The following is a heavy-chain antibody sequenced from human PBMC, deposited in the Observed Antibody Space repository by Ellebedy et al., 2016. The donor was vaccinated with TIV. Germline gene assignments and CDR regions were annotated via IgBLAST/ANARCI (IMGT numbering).Heavy chain of an antibody. CDR2: IYYSGDT. Sequence: GSLRLSCTVSGDSISSSSHYWVWIRQPPGKGLEWIGNIYYSGDTFYNPSLKSRVTISVDTSKNQFSLNLSSVTAADTAVYYCARKNYYYDSNGYHGWFDPWGQGTLVNVSS. J-gene: IGHJ5*02. CDR3: ARKNYYYDSNGYHGWFDP. D-gene: IGHD3-22*01. V-gene: IGHV4-39*07. CDR1: GDSISSSSHY.